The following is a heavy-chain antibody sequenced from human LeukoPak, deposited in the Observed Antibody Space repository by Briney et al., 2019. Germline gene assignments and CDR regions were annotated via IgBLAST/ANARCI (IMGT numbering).Heavy chain of an antibody. D-gene: IGHD2-2*01. Sequence: GGSLRLSCAPSGFTFSNYGMHWVRQVPGKGLEWVAFIRYDGSNKYYADSVKGRFTISRDNSKNTLYLQMNSLRAEDTAVYYCAKAPLPAADYWYFDLWGRGTLVTVSS. J-gene: IGHJ2*01. CDR2: IRYDGSNK. CDR1: GFTFSNYG. V-gene: IGHV3-30*02. CDR3: AKAPLPAADYWYFDL.